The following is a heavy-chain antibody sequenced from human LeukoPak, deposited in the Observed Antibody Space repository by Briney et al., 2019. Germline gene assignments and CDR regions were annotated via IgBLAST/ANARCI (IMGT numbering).Heavy chain of an antibody. CDR3: ARAAHLTYSSGWYLADY. Sequence: SETLSLTCTVSGYSISSGYYWGWIRQPPGKGLEWIGYIYYSGSTNYNPSLKSRVTISVDTSKNQFSLKLSSVTAADTAVYYCARAAHLTYSSGWYLADYWGQGTLVTVSS. V-gene: IGHV4-61*01. CDR1: GYSISSGYY. CDR2: IYYSGST. J-gene: IGHJ4*02. D-gene: IGHD6-19*01.